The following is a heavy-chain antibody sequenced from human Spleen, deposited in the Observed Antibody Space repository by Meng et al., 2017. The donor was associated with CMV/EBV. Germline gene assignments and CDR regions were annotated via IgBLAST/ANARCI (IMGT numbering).Heavy chain of an antibody. D-gene: IGHD2-15*01. V-gene: IGHV1-8*01. CDR3: ARVKRYCTGGSCSSTGYYGMDV. CDR1: GYSFTSYD. J-gene: IGHJ6*02. CDR2: MNPDTGNT. Sequence: ASVKVSCKASGYSFTSYDINWVRQATGQGLEWMGWMNPDTGNTRYAQKFQGRVTMTRDTSISTAYMELSRLRSDDMAVYYCARVKRYCTGGSCSSTGYYGMDVWGQGTTVTVSS.